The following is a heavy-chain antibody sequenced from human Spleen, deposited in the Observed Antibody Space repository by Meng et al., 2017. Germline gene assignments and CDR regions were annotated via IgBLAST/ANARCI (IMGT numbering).Heavy chain of an antibody. J-gene: IGHJ4*02. Sequence: GGSLRLSCAASGFTFSSYWMHWVRQAPGKGLVWVSHINTDGSSTDYADSVKGRFTISRDNAKNTLYLQMNSLRAEDTAMYYCARFTPFDYWGQGTLVTVSS. CDR3: ARFTPFDY. CDR1: GFTFSSYW. V-gene: IGHV3-74*01. CDR2: INTDGSST.